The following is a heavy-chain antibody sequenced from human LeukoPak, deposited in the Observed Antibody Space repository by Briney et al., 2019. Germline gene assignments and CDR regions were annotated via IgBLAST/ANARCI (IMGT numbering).Heavy chain of an antibody. Sequence: SQTLSLTCALSGGSITSYYSSWIWETPRKRLGCIGENSNRGSTNYNPSLTSRVTISVDTSKNQFSLKLSSVTAADAAVYSCARGGCSGGSCYRDYYDMDFWGQGTMVTVSS. V-gene: IGHV4-59*01. D-gene: IGHD2-15*01. CDR3: ARGGCSGGSCYRDYYDMDF. CDR1: GGSITSYY. CDR2: NSNRGST. J-gene: IGHJ6*02.